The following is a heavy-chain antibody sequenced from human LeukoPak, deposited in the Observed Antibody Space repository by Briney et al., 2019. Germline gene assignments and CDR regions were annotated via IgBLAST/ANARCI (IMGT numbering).Heavy chain of an antibody. V-gene: IGHV5-51*01. CDR3: ARRSSPDYYDSSAITDVFDI. CDR1: GYSFTSYW. J-gene: IGHJ3*02. Sequence: GASLKISCQGSGYSFTSYWIGWVRPMPGKGLECMGIIYPGDSDTRYSPSFQGQVTISADKSISTAYLQWSSLKASDTAMYYCARRSSPDYYDSSAITDVFDIWGQGTMVTVSS. D-gene: IGHD3-22*01. CDR2: IYPGDSDT.